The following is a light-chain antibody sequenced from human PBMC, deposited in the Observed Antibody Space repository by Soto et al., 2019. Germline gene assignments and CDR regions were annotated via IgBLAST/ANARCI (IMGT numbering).Light chain of an antibody. Sequence: QAVVTQPPSASGTPGQRVTISCSGSRSNIGRNYVYWYRQLPGTAPKLLIYRNNQRPSGVPDRFSGSKSGTSASLAISGLRSEDEADYYCAAWDDTTVLFGGGTQLTVL. CDR2: RNN. CDR3: AAWDDTTVL. CDR1: RSNIGRNY. J-gene: IGLJ2*01. V-gene: IGLV1-47*01.